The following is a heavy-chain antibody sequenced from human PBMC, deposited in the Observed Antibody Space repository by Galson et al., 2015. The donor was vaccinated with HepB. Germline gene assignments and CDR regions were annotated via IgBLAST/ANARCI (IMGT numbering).Heavy chain of an antibody. CDR1: GYTFTGYY. D-gene: IGHD4-23*01. V-gene: IGHV1-2*06. CDR3: ARDDVWDGGTYYFDY. J-gene: IGHJ4*02. Sequence: SVKVSCKASGYTFTGYYMHWVRQAPGQGLEWMGRINPNSGGTNYAQKFQGRVTMTRDTSISTAYMELSRLRSDDTAVYYCARDDVWDGGTYYFDYWGQGTLVTVSS. CDR2: INPNSGGT.